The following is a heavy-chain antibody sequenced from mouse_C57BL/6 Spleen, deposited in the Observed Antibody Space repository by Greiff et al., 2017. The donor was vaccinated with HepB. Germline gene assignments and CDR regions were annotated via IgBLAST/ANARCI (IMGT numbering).Heavy chain of an antibody. CDR1: GYTFTSYW. J-gene: IGHJ2*01. V-gene: IGHV1-64*01. CDR3: AREDTTVVAKDY. CDR2: IHPNSGST. D-gene: IGHD1-1*01. Sequence: QVQLKQPGAELVKPGASVKLSCKASGYTFTSYWMHWVKQRPGQGLEWIGMIHPNSGSTNYNEKFKSKATLTVDKSSSTAYMQLSSLTSEDSAVYYCAREDTTVVAKDYWGQGTTLTVSS.